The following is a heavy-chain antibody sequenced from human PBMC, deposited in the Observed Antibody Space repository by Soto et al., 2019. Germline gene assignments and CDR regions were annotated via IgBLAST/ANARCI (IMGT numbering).Heavy chain of an antibody. J-gene: IGHJ4*02. V-gene: IGHV1-2*02. D-gene: IGHD3-22*01. CDR3: ARVRGRSYDSSGYYSGY. CDR2: INPNSGGT. Sequence: QVPLVQSGAEVKKPGASVKVSCKASGYTFTGYYMHWVRQAPGQGLEWMGWINPNSGGTNYAQKLQGRVTMTTDTSTSTAYMELRSLRSDDTAVYYCARVRGRSYDSSGYYSGYWGQGTLVTVSS. CDR1: GYTFTGYY.